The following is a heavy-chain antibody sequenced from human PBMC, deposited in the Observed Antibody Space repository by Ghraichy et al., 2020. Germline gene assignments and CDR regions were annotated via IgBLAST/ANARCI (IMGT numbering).Heavy chain of an antibody. V-gene: IGHV1-69*04. CDR1: GGTFSSYA. CDR3: ARDSHRPLYGDYGGAFDI. D-gene: IGHD4-17*01. Sequence: SVKVSCKASGGTFSSYAISWVRQAPGQGLEWMGRIIPILGIANYAQKFQGRVTITADKSTSTAYMELSSLRSEDTAVYYCARDSHRPLYGDYGGAFDIWGQGTMVTVAS. J-gene: IGHJ3*02. CDR2: IIPILGIA.